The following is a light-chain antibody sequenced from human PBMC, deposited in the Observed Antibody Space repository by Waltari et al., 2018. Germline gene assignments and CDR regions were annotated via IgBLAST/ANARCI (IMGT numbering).Light chain of an antibody. J-gene: IGLJ3*02. V-gene: IGLV2-23*01. CDR3: ASYLGGNIWV. CDR2: EDD. CDR1: SSNSGSEKM. Sequence: QAAVTQPASVSGSPGQSITTTCTGTSSNSGSEKMASWYQHHPGQAPKVLIYEDDKRPSGISNRFSGSKSGNTASLTISGLQAEDEADYYCASYLGGNIWVFGGGTRLTV.